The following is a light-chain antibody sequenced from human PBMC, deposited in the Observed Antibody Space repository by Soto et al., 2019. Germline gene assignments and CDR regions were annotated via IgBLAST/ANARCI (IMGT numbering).Light chain of an antibody. V-gene: IGLV2-11*01. CDR3: CSYAGSYTYV. CDR2: DVT. Sequence: QSALTQPRSVSGSPGQSVTISCTGTGSDVGGYNYVSWYQHHPGKAPKLMIYDVTKRPSGVPDRFSGSKSGNTASLTISGLQAEDEADYYCCSYAGSYTYVFGIGTQLTVL. CDR1: GSDVGGYNY. J-gene: IGLJ1*01.